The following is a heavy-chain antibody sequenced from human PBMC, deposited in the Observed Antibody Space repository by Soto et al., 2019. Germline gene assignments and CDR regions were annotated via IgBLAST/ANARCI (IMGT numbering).Heavy chain of an antibody. Sequence: QARSLTCHRSGDRVSRKSAASHWSRQSPSRGLEWRGRTYYRSKWYNEYAVSVKSRITINPDTAKTHFSLQMNSVTPADTAVDYRARSGNDGAVDYWGQGTLVTGAS. J-gene: IGHJ4*02. CDR1: GDRVSRKSAA. D-gene: IGHD3-10*01. CDR3: ARSGNDGAVDY. CDR2: TYYRSKWYN. V-gene: IGHV6-1*01.